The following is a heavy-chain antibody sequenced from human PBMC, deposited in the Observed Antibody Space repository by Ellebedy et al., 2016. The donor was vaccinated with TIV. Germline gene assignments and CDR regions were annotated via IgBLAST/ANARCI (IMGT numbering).Heavy chain of an antibody. V-gene: IGHV1-2*02. J-gene: IGHJ4*02. CDR2: TNPKSGGT. CDR1: GYTFTGSY. D-gene: IGHD4-17*01. CDR3: ARCTDYGDNECYFDH. Sequence: ASVKVSCXASGYTFTGSYIHWVRQAPGQGLEWMGWTNPKSGGTNYAQKFQGRVTMTRDTSKSTAYMEVSSLRSDDTAVYYCARCTDYGDNECYFDHWGQGTLVTVSS.